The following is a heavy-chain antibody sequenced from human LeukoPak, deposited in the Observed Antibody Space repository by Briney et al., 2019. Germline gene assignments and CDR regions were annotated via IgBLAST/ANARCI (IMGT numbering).Heavy chain of an antibody. V-gene: IGHV4-39*01. CDR1: GVSISSSNSY. CDR3: ARQTGSGLFILP. CDR2: IYYSGNT. D-gene: IGHD3/OR15-3a*01. J-gene: IGHJ4*02. Sequence: PSETLPLTCTVSGVSISSSNSYWGWIRQPPGKGLEWIGSIYYSGNTYYNASLKSQVSISIDTSKNRFSLKLTSVTAADTAVYYCARQTGSGLFILPGGQGTLVTVSS.